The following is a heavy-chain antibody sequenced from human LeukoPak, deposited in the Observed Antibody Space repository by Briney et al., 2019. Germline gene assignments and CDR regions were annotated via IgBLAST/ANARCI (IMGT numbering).Heavy chain of an antibody. V-gene: IGHV3-23*01. Sequence: GGSLRLSCAASGFTFSSYAMSWVRQAPGKGLEWVSTIDSGTGTYYADSAKGRFTISRDNSNNALYLHMNSLRAEDTAVYYCATTGQLDRWGQGTLVTVSS. CDR1: GFTFSSYA. J-gene: IGHJ4*02. D-gene: IGHD1-1*01. CDR2: IDSGTGT. CDR3: ATTGQLDR.